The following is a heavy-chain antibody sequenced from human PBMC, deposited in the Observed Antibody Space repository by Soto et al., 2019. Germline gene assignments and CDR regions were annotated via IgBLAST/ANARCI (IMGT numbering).Heavy chain of an antibody. J-gene: IGHJ4*02. CDR3: AKGGHLGSGNYYTPHYFDP. D-gene: IGHD3-10*01. CDR2: ISYDGSIK. V-gene: IGHV3-30*18. Sequence: GEERRVSWGGSGGTLSPCGMLVGRLALGKGLEWVAVISYDGSIKYYADSVKGRFTISRDNSKSTLYLQMNSLRAEDTAVYYCAKGGHLGSGNYYTPHYFDPWGQ. CDR1: GGTLSPCG.